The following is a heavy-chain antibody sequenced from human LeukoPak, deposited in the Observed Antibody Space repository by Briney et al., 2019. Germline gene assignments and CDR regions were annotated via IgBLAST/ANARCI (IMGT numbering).Heavy chain of an antibody. CDR1: GGSISSGGYS. CDR3: ARGVLVDTAMVMYWYFDL. Sequence: SETLSLTCAVSGGSISSGGYSWSWIRQPPGKGLEWIGYIYHSGSTYYNPSLKSRVTISVDTSKNQFSLKLSSVTAADMAVYYCARGVLVDTAMVMYWYFDLWGRGTLVTVSS. D-gene: IGHD5-18*01. V-gene: IGHV4-30-2*01. J-gene: IGHJ2*01. CDR2: IYHSGST.